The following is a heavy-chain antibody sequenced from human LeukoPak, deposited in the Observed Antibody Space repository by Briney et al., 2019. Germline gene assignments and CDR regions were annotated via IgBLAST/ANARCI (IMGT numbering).Heavy chain of an antibody. CDR3: ASADTASYFDY. CDR1: GFTVSSNY. D-gene: IGHD5-18*01. CDR2: IYSGGST. J-gene: IGHJ4*02. Sequence: GGSLRLSCAASGFTVSSNYMSWVRQAPGKGLEWVSVIYSGGSTYYADSVKGRFTISRDNSKNTLYLQMNSLRAEDTAVYYCASADTASYFDYWGQGTLVTVSS. V-gene: IGHV3-66*01.